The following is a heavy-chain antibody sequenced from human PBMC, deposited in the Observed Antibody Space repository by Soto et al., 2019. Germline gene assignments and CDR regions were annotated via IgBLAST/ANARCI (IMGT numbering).Heavy chain of an antibody. CDR2: IYSGGSI. V-gene: IGHV4-30-4*01. J-gene: IGHJ4*02. CDR3: ARGPSGDKVDY. D-gene: IGHD7-27*01. Sequence: QVQLQESGPGLVKPSQTLSLTCIVSGGSISNVNDCWSWIRQRPDKGLEWIGHIYSGGSIYNNPSXTCXVTILVDTSKNQFSLQLSSVSAADRAVYYCARGPSGDKVDYWGQGTLVTVSS. CDR1: GGSISNVNDC.